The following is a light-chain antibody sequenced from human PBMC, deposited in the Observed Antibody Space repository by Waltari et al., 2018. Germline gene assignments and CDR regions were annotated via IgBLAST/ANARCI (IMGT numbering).Light chain of an antibody. V-gene: IGLV2-11*01. CDR2: DVS. J-gene: IGLJ2*01. Sequence: QSALTQPRSVSGSPGQSVTISCTGTSSAVGGYNYLTWYQQHPGKAPKLMIYDVSKRPSGVPDRFSGSKSGNTASLTISGLQAEDEADYYCCSYAGSYTSLFGGGTKLTVL. CDR1: SSAVGGYNY. CDR3: CSYAGSYTSL.